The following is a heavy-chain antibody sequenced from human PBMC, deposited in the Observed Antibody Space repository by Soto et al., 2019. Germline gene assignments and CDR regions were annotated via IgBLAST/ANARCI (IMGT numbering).Heavy chain of an antibody. J-gene: IGHJ5*02. CDR2: INTRCSNM. CDR3: ARGGGSVAVAATKFNWFDP. Sequence: EVQLVESGGGLVQPGGSLRLSCAASGFSISSYGMNWVRQAPGKGLEWISYINTRCSNMYYADSVKGRFTISRDNAKNSLYLQMNSLRADDTGVYYCARGGGSVAVAATKFNWFDPWGQGTLVSVSS. V-gene: IGHV3-48*04. D-gene: IGHD2-15*01. CDR1: GFSISSYG.